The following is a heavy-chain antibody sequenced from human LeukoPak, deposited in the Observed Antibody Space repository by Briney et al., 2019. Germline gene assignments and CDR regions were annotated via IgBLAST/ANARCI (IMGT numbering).Heavy chain of an antibody. Sequence: GGSLRLSCAASGFTSSSYEMNWVRQAPGKGLEWVSYISSSGSTIYYADSVKGRFTISRDNAKNSLYLQMNSLRAEDTAVYYCARPYSSSSDYWGQGTLVTVSS. D-gene: IGHD6-6*01. CDR2: ISSSGSTI. CDR3: ARPYSSSSDY. CDR1: GFTSSSYE. J-gene: IGHJ4*02. V-gene: IGHV3-48*03.